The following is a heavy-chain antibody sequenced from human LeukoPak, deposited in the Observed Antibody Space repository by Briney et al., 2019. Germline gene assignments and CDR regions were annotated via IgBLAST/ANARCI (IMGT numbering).Heavy chain of an antibody. CDR1: GFTLSSYW. J-gene: IGHJ6*02. Sequence: GGSLRLSCAASGFTLSSYWMSWVRQAPGTGLEWVANINQDGNEKYSVDSVKGRFTVSRDNAKNSLYLEMNSLRADDTGVYYCALSMVRGPFSFYYYGVDVWGPGTAVTVSS. V-gene: IGHV3-7*01. CDR3: ALSMVRGPFSFYYYGVDV. CDR2: INQDGNEK. D-gene: IGHD3-10*01.